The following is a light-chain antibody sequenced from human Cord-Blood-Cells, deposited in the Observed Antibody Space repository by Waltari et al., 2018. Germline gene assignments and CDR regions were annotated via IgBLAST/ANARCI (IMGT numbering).Light chain of an antibody. CDR3: AAWDDSLSGWV. Sequence: QSVLTQPPSPSGPPGQRVTISGSGSSSNIGSNYASWYQQLPGTAPKLLIYRNNQRPSGVPDRFSGSKSGTSASLAISGLRSEDEADYYCAAWDDSLSGWVFGGGTKLTVL. CDR2: RNN. V-gene: IGLV1-47*01. CDR1: SSNIGSNY. J-gene: IGLJ3*02.